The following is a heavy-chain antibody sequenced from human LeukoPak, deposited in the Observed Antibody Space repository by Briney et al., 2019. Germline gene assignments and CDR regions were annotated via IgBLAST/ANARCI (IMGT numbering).Heavy chain of an antibody. CDR2: INPNSGGT. CDR3: ARAGGRSWFDP. Sequence: ASVKVSCKASGYTFTGYYMHWVRQAPGQGLEWMGWINPNSGGTNYAQKFQGRGTMTTDTSMSTAYMELSRLTSDDTAVYYCARAGGRSWFDPWGQGTLVTVSS. CDR1: GYTFTGYY. J-gene: IGHJ5*02. V-gene: IGHV1-2*02.